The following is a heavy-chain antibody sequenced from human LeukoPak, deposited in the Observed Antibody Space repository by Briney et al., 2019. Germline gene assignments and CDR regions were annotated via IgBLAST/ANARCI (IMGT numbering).Heavy chain of an antibody. CDR2: INPNSGDT. CDR3: ARQGGSSLNFDY. Sequence: ASVKVSCKASGYTFTGYYIPWVRQAPGQGREWMGWINPNSGDTSHAQRFQDRVTMTRDMSTSTAYVDLSMLTSDETALYYCARQGGSSLNFDYWGQGTLVTVSS. CDR1: GYTFTGYY. J-gene: IGHJ4*02. D-gene: IGHD1-26*01. V-gene: IGHV1-2*02.